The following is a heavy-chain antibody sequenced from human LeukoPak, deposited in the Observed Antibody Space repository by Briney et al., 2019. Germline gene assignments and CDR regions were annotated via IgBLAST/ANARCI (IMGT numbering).Heavy chain of an antibody. D-gene: IGHD1-14*01. CDR1: GYSFTSYW. Sequence: GESLKISCKGSGYSFTSYWIGWVRQMPGKGLEWMGIIYPGDSDTRYSPSFQGQVTISADKSISTAYLQWSSLKASDTAMYYCARLGGTHYYYYGMDVWGQGTTVTVFS. V-gene: IGHV5-51*01. CDR2: IYPGDSDT. J-gene: IGHJ6*02. CDR3: ARLGGTHYYYYGMDV.